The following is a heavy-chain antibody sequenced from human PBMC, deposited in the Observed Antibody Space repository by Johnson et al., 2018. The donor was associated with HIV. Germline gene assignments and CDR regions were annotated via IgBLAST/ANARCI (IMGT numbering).Heavy chain of an antibody. CDR3: ATREKPHLACDI. Sequence: VQLVESGGGVVRPGGSLRLSCAASGFTFDDYGMSWVRQAPGKGLEWVSTISGSGGSTYYADSVKGRFTISRDNSKNTLYLQMNSLRAEDTAVYYCATREKPHLACDIWGQGTMVTVSS. CDR2: ISGSGGST. V-gene: IGHV3-23*04. J-gene: IGHJ3*02. CDR1: GFTFDDYG. D-gene: IGHD5-24*01.